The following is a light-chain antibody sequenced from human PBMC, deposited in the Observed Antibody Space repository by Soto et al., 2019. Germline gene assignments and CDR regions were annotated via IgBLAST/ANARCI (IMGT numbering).Light chain of an antibody. J-gene: IGLJ2*01. CDR2: DVS. Sequence: QSALTQPASVSGSPGQSITISCTGTSSDVGGYNYVSWYQQHPGKAPKLMIYDVSNRPSGVSNRFSGSKSGNTASLTISGLQADDADYYYCSSYTSSSTEVFGGGTKLTVL. V-gene: IGLV2-14*01. CDR1: SSDVGGYNY. CDR3: SSYTSSSTEV.